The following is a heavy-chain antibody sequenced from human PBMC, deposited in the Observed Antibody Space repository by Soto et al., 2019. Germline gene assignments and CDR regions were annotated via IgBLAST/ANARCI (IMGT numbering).Heavy chain of an antibody. Sequence: SVKVSCKASGGTFSSYAISWVRQAPGQGLEWMGGIIPIFGTANYAQKFQGRVTITADESTSTAYMELSSLRSEDTAVYYCARDFQSCSGGSCYLGDYYYGMDVWGQGTTITV. CDR2: IIPIFGTA. V-gene: IGHV1-69*13. CDR1: GGTFSSYA. D-gene: IGHD2-15*01. J-gene: IGHJ6*02. CDR3: ARDFQSCSGGSCYLGDYYYGMDV.